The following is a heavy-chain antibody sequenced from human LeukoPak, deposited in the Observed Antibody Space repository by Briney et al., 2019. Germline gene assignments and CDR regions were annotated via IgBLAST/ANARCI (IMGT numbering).Heavy chain of an antibody. V-gene: IGHV4-34*01. CDR2: INHSGST. CDR1: GGSFSGYY. J-gene: IGHJ6*02. CDR3: ARLIGHCSSTSCYYYHYGMDV. Sequence: SETLSLTCAVYGGSFSGYYWSWIRQPPGKGLEWIGEINHSGSTNYNPSLKSRVTISVDTSKNQFSLKLSSVTAADTAVYYCARLIGHCSSTSCYYYHYGMDVWGQGTTVTVSS. D-gene: IGHD2-2*01.